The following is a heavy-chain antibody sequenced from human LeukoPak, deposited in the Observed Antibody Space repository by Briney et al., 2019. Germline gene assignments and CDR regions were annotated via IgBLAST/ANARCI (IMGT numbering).Heavy chain of an antibody. CDR2: ISYDGSNK. D-gene: IGHD3-3*01. Sequence: GGSLRLSCAASGFTFSSYGMHWVRQAPGKGLEWVAVISYDGSNKYYADSVKGRFTISRDNSKNTLYLQMNSLRAEGTAVYYCAKGRRDLRFSVDGSLDYWGQGTLVTVSS. J-gene: IGHJ4*02. CDR1: GFTFSSYG. V-gene: IGHV3-30*18. CDR3: AKGRRDLRFSVDGSLDY.